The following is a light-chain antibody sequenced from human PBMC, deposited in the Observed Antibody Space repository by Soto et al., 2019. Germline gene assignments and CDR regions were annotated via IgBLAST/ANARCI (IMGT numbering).Light chain of an antibody. V-gene: IGKV3-20*01. CDR2: VAS. Sequence: EIVLTQSPGTLSLSPGERANLSCRASQSVSSSYLAWYRQRPGQAPRLLIYVASISATGIPDRFSGSGCGTDFPLTISRLEPEDFAVFYCQQYGSSPSFGPGTKVDI. J-gene: IGKJ3*01. CDR1: QSVSSSY. CDR3: QQYGSSPS.